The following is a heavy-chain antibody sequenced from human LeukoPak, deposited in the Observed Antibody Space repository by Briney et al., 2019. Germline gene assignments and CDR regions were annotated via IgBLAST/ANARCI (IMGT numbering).Heavy chain of an antibody. CDR2: IYYSGST. V-gene: IGHV4-59*08. D-gene: IGHD6-13*01. CDR1: GGSISSYY. CDR3: ASSSWYGRIDY. J-gene: IGHJ4*02. Sequence: SETLSLTCTASGGSISSYYWSWIRQPPGKGLEWIGYIYYSGSTNYNPSLKSRVTISVDTSKNQFSLKLSSVTAADTAVYYCASSSWYGRIDYWGQGTLVTVSS.